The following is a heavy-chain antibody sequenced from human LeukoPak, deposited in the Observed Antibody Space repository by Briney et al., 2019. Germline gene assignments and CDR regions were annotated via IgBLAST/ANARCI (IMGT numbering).Heavy chain of an antibody. CDR2: IWYDGINK. Sequence: GGSLRLSCAASGFTFSSHAMHWVRQAPGKGLEWVAVIWYDGINKYLADSVKGRFTISRDNSNSTLYLEMNSLTVEDTAVYYCARAHCSSDSCRPYRYYYYYMDVWGKGTTVTVSS. CDR3: ARAHCSSDSCRPYRYYYYYMDV. D-gene: IGHD2-2*01. J-gene: IGHJ6*03. V-gene: IGHV3-33*01. CDR1: GFTFSSHA.